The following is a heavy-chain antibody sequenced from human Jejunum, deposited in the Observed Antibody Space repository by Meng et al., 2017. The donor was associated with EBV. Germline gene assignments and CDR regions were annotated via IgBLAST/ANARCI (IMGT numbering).Heavy chain of an antibody. Sequence: QVQRKDSGPRLGKPQGTVPLTCVVSGGSISDNDWWSWVRQPPGKGLEWLGEIYHGGGTNYNPSLESRVTISVDKSKNQFSLKLNSVTVADTAVYYCAGNGYYALEYWGPGILVTVSS. V-gene: IGHV4-4*03. J-gene: IGHJ4*02. CDR2: IYHGGGT. CDR3: AGNGYYALEY. D-gene: IGHD3-22*01. CDR1: GGSISDNDW.